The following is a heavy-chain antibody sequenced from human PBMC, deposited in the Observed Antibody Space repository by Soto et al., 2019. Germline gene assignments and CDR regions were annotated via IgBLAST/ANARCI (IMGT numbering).Heavy chain of an antibody. V-gene: IGHV3-23*01. CDR2: LSGSGGST. Sequence: GGSLRLSCAASGFTFSNYAMSWVRQAPGKGLEWVSGLSGSGGSTYYADSVKGQFTISRDNSKNTLYLQMSSLRAEDTALYYCAKSGSGWPYYYYYMDVWGKGTTVTVSS. J-gene: IGHJ6*03. CDR3: AKSGSGWPYYYYYMDV. CDR1: GFTFSNYA. D-gene: IGHD6-19*01.